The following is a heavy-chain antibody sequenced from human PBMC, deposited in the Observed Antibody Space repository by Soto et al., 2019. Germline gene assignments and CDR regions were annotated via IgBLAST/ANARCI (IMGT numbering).Heavy chain of an antibody. D-gene: IGHD6-19*01. CDR3: VRDQGIPVTA. V-gene: IGHV3-53*01. J-gene: IGHJ4*02. CDR1: GFIVSSNY. CDR2: IYIDGGT. Sequence: EVPVVESGGGLIQPGGSLRLSCAASGFIVSSNYMSWVRQAPGKGLEWLSVIYIDGGTYYADSVKGRFTISRDNSKNTLYLQMNSLRAEDTAFYYCVRDQGIPVTAWGQGTLVTVSS.